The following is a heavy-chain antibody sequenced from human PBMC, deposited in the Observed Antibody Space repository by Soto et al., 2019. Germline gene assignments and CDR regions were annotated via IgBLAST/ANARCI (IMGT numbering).Heavy chain of an antibody. CDR3: ARDRAGDYKNWFDP. V-gene: IGHV4-31*03. CDR2: IYYSGST. Sequence: QVQLQESGPGLVKPSQTLSLTCTVSGGSISSGGYYWSWIRQHPGKGLEWIGYIYYSGSTYYNPYLESRVTISVDTSKNQFSLKLSSVTAADTAVYYCARDRAGDYKNWFDPWGQGTLVTVSS. D-gene: IGHD4-17*01. J-gene: IGHJ5*02. CDR1: GGSISSGGYY.